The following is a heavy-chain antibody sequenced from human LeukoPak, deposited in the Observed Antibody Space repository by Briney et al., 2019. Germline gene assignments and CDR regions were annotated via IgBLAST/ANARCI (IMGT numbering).Heavy chain of an antibody. CDR3: AREGPPYGDYVFYYYYGMDV. J-gene: IGHJ6*02. D-gene: IGHD4-17*01. Sequence: PSETLSFTCTVSGGSISSGGYYWSCIRQHPGKGLEWIGYIYYSGSTYYNPSLKSRVTISVDTSKDQFSLKLSSVTAADTAVYYCAREGPPYGDYVFYYYYGMDVWGQGTTVTVSS. CDR2: IYYSGST. CDR1: GGSISSGGYY. V-gene: IGHV4-31*03.